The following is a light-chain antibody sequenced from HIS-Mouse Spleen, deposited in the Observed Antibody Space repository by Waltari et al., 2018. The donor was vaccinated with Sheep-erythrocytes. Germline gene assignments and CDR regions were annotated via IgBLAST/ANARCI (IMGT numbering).Light chain of an antibody. Sequence: QSALTQPASVSGSPGQSITISCTGTSSDVGSYNLVSWYQQPPGKAPKLMIYEGSKRPSGVSNRFSGSKAGNTASRTISGLQAEDEADYYCCSYAGSSTPWVFGGGTKLTV. CDR1: SSDVGSYNL. CDR3: CSYAGSSTPWV. J-gene: IGLJ3*02. V-gene: IGLV2-23*01. CDR2: EGS.